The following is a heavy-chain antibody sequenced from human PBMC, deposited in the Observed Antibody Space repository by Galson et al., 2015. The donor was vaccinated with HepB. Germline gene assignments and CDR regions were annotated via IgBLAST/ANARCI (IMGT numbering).Heavy chain of an antibody. J-gene: IGHJ3*02. Sequence: SVKVSCKASGYTFTGYDIHWVRQAPGQGLEWMGRIDPKNGDTNYAQKFQGWVTMTRDTSINTAYMEVTRLRSDDTAVYYCAREESGYYDALDIWGQGTMVTVSS. D-gene: IGHD3-9*01. CDR3: AREESGYYDALDI. CDR1: GYTFTGYD. CDR2: IDPKNGDT. V-gene: IGHV1-2*04.